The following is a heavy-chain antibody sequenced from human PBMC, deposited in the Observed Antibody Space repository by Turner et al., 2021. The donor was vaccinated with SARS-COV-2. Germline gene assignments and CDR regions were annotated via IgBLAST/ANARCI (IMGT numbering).Heavy chain of an antibody. D-gene: IGHD6-6*01. CDR3: ARDRVQLGPVGMDV. V-gene: IGHV4-4*07. Sequence: QVQLQESGPGLVKPSETLSLTCTVSGGSISSYFWNWIRQPAGKGLEWIGRIYTSGTSNYNPSLKSRVTMSVDTSKNQFSLRLSSVTAADTAVYYWARDRVQLGPVGMDVWGQGTTVTVSS. J-gene: IGHJ6*02. CDR2: IYTSGTS. CDR1: GGSISSYF.